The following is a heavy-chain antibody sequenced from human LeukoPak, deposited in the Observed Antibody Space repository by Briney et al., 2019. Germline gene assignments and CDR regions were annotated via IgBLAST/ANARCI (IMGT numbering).Heavy chain of an antibody. CDR2: INHSGST. Sequence: PSETLSLTCAVYGGSFSGYYWSWIRQPPGKGLEWIGEINHSGSTNYNPSLKSRVTISVDTSKNQFSLKLSSVTAADTAVYYCARAPDYGDYVEFDYWGQGTLVTVSS. CDR1: GGSFSGYY. D-gene: IGHD4-17*01. J-gene: IGHJ4*02. V-gene: IGHV4-34*01. CDR3: ARAPDYGDYVEFDY.